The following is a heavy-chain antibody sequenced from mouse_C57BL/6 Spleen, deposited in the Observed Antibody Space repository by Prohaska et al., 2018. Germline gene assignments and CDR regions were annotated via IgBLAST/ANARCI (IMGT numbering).Heavy chain of an antibody. CDR3: ARPIPTVVAEGYAMDY. CDR2: INTDSSTI. V-gene: IGHV4-1*01. CDR1: GLDSSRYW. Sequence: GGGLVQPGGTLKLPCAASGLDSSRYWMSWVRRAPGIRLEWIGEINTDSSTINYAPSLKDKFIISRDNAKNTLYLQMSKVRSEDTARYYWARPIPTVVAEGYAMDYWGQGTSVTVSS. D-gene: IGHD1-1*01. J-gene: IGHJ4*01.